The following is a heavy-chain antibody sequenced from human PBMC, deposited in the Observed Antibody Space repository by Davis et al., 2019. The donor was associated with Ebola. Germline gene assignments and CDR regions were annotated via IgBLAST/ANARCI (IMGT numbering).Heavy chain of an antibody. D-gene: IGHD6-6*01. CDR2: IIPIFGTT. CDR3: ARDSSSDSFDY. Sequence: AASVKVSCKASGGTFSSYGINWVRQAPGQGLEWMGGIIPIFGTTNYAQRFQGRVTITADESTSTAYMELSSLRSEDTAVYYCARDSSSDSFDYWGQGTLVTVSS. J-gene: IGHJ4*02. V-gene: IGHV1-69*13. CDR1: GGTFSSYG.